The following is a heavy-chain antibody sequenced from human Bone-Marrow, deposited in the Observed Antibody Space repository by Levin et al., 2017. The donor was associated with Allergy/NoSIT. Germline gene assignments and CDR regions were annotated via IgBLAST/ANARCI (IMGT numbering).Heavy chain of an antibody. CDR1: GYTFNNYW. CDR3: ARLKCSSSSCYTGSTHYFDY. Sequence: ESLKISCTGSGYTFNNYWIAWVRQMPGKGLEWMGIMYPGVSDSRYSPSLQGQVTISADNSISTAFLQWSSLKASDTAIYYCARLKCSSSSCYTGSTHYFDYWGQGTLVTVSS. D-gene: IGHD2-2*02. J-gene: IGHJ4*02. V-gene: IGHV5-51*06. CDR2: MYPGVSDS.